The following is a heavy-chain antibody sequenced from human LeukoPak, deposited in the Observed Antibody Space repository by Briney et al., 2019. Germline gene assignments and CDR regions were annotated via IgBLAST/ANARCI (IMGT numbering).Heavy chain of an antibody. CDR2: INPSGSST. D-gene: IGHD3-16*02. Sequence: ASVKVSCKASGYTFTSHYMHWVRQAPGQGLEWMGLINPSGSSTLYAQKFQGRVTMARDMSTTTDYMELSSLRSEDTAVYYCARDNSVGDIAWWFDPWGQGTLVTVSS. CDR1: GYTFTSHY. V-gene: IGHV1-46*01. J-gene: IGHJ5*02. CDR3: ARDNSVGDIAWWFDP.